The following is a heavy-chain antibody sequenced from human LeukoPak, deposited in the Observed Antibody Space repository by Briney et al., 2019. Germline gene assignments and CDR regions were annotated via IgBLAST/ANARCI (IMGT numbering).Heavy chain of an antibody. J-gene: IGHJ4*02. D-gene: IGHD2-2*01. CDR1: GFSVSSNY. CDR2: IYSGESA. V-gene: IGHV3-66*01. CDR3: ARDGGSGYCISSNCYEGFDY. Sequence: GGSLRLSCAASGFSVSSNYMSWVRQAPGKGLEWVSTIYSGESAYYADSVKGRFTISRDNSKNALVLQMNSLTAADTAVYYCARDGGSGYCISSNCYEGFDYWGQGTLVTVSS.